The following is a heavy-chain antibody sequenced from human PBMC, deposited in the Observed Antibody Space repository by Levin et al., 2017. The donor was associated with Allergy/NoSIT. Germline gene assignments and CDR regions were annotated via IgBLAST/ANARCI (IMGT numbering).Heavy chain of an antibody. CDR2: IYYSGST. J-gene: IGHJ5*02. V-gene: IGHV4-59*08. CDR3: ARWGGENWFDP. Sequence: PSETLSLTCTVSGGSISSYYWSWIRQPPGKGLEWIGYIYYSGSTNYNPSLKSRVTISVDTSKNQFSLKLSSVTAADTAVYYCARWGGENWFDPWGQGTLVTVSS. D-gene: IGHD3-16*01. CDR1: GGSISSYY.